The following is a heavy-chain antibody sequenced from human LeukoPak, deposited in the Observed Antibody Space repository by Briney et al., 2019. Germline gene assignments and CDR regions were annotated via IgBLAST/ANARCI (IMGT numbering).Heavy chain of an antibody. J-gene: IGHJ4*02. Sequence: GASVKVSCKASGYTFTSYAMHRVRQAPGQRLEWMGWINAGNGNTKYSQKFQGRVTITRDTSASTVYMELSSLRSEDTAVYYCARPRTLWFGELSLTYWGQGTLVTVSS. CDR1: GYTFTSYA. D-gene: IGHD3-10*01. CDR2: INAGNGNT. V-gene: IGHV1-3*01. CDR3: ARPRTLWFGELSLTY.